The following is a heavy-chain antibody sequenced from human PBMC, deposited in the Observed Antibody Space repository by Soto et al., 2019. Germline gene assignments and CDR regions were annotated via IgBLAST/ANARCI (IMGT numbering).Heavy chain of an antibody. V-gene: IGHV6-1*01. CDR1: GDSVSSNSAA. D-gene: IGHD6-19*01. Sequence: SQTLSLTCAISGDSVSSNSAAWNWIRQSPSRGLEWLGRTYYRSKWYNDYAVSVKSRITINPDTSKNQFSLQLNSVTPEDTAVYYCTRAGNIWSGGWLVNWFDPWGQGTLVTVSS. CDR3: TRAGNIWSGGWLVNWFDP. J-gene: IGHJ5*02. CDR2: TYYRSKWYN.